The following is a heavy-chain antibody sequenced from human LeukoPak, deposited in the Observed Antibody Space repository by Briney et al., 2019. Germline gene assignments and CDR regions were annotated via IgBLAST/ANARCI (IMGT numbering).Heavy chain of an antibody. CDR2: ISSSADST. CDR3: AKPLEKYTYGGNFDY. D-gene: IGHD4-23*01. CDR1: GFTFSSYA. Sequence: GGSLRLSCEASGFTFSSYAMSWVRQAPGKGLAWVSVISSSADSTYYADSVKGRFTISRDNSKNTLYLQMNNLRAEDTAVYYCAKPLEKYTYGGNFDYWGKGILVTVSS. J-gene: IGHJ4*02. V-gene: IGHV3-23*01.